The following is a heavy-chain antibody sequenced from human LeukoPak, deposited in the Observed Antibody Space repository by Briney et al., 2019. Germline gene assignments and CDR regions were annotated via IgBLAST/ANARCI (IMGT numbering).Heavy chain of an antibody. D-gene: IGHD6-6*01. CDR3: ARDRQAFDY. CDR1: GFTFSSYW. J-gene: IGHJ4*02. Sequence: GGSLRLSCAASGFTFSSYWTSWVRQAPGKGLEWVANIKQDGSEKYYVDSVKGRFTISRDNAKNSLYLQMNSLRAEDTAVYYCARDRQAFDYWGQGTLVTVSS. CDR2: IKQDGSEK. V-gene: IGHV3-7*01.